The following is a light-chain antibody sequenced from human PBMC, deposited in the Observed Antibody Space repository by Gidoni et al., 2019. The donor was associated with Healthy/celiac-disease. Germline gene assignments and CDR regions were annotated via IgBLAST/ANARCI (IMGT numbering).Light chain of an antibody. J-gene: IGLJ3*02. CDR3: AAWDDSMNGSWV. CDR2: SNN. CDR1: SSNIGSST. Sequence: HSVLTHPHSASGTPGQSVTISCSGSSSNIGSSTVNWYQQPPGAAPKLLIPSNNQRPSGVPDRCSGSKSGTTASLAISGLQSEDEADYYCAAWDDSMNGSWVFGGGTKLTVL. V-gene: IGLV1-44*01.